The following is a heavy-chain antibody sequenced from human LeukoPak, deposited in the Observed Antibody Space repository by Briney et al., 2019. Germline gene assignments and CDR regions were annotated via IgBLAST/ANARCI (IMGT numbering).Heavy chain of an antibody. V-gene: IGHV3-30-3*01. J-gene: IGHJ6*02. CDR3: ARGDGWPTYYDFWSGYYNNYYGMDV. Sequence: HPGGSLRLSCAASGLPFSSYAMHWVRQAPGKGLEWVAVISYDGSNKYYADSVKGRFTISRDNSKNTLYLQMNSLRAEDTAVYYCARGDGWPTYYDFWSGYYNNYYGMDVWGQGTTVTVPS. D-gene: IGHD3-3*01. CDR1: GLPFSSYA. CDR2: ISYDGSNK.